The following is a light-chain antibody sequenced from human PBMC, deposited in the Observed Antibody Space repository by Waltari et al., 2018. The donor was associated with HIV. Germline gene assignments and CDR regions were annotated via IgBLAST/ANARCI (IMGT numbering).Light chain of an antibody. Sequence: EILMTQSPATLSVSPGGGATLSCRASESVHSNLAWFQHKPGQAPMLLIYAASPRATGVPDRCSASGSGTDFTLTIRSLQSEDFSIYFCQQYHKRHETFGQGTKLEIK. J-gene: IGKJ2*01. CDR1: ESVHSN. V-gene: IGKV3-15*01. CDR3: QQYHKRHET. CDR2: AAS.